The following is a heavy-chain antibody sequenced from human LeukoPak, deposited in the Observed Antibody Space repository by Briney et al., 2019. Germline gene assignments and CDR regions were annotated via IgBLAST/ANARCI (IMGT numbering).Heavy chain of an antibody. CDR3: AFGRAVVGDTLDI. CDR1: GYSFTAYY. D-gene: IGHD6-19*01. J-gene: IGHJ3*02. Sequence: ASVKVSCKASGYSFTAYYMHWVRQAPGQDLEWMGRITPNSGGTNYTQKFQGRVTMTRDTSISTAYMELSRLRSDDTAVYYCAFGRAVVGDTLDIWGRGTMVTVSS. V-gene: IGHV1-2*06. CDR2: ITPNSGGT.